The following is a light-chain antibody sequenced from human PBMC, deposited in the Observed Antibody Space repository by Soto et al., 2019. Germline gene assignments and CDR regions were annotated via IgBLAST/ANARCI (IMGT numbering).Light chain of an antibody. CDR3: SSYTSSSLVV. CDR1: SSDIGGYNY. CDR2: DVS. J-gene: IGLJ2*01. V-gene: IGLV2-14*01. Sequence: QSALTQPASVSGSPGQSITISSTGTSSDIGGYNYVSWYQQHPGKAPKLMIYDVSNRPSGVSNRFSGSKSGNTAYLTISGLQAEDEADYYCSSYTSSSLVVFGRGTKLTVL.